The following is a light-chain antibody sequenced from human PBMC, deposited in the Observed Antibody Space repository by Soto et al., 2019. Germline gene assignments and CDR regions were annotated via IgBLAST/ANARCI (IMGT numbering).Light chain of an antibody. CDR3: GTCDSSLSASWV. CDR2: ENN. V-gene: IGLV1-51*02. J-gene: IGLJ3*02. Sequence: QSVLTQPPSVSAAPGQKVTISCSGSTSNIGNNYVSWYQHLPGTAPKLLIYENNKRPSGIPDRFSGSKSGTSATLGITGLQTGDEADYYCGTCDSSLSASWVFGGGTKLTVL. CDR1: TSNIGNNY.